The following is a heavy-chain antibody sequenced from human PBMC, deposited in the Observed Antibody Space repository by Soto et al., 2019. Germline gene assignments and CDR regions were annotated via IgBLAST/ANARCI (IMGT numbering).Heavy chain of an antibody. CDR1: GGSISSSNW. D-gene: IGHD3-9*01. Sequence: TLSLTCAVAGGSISSSNWWSWVRQPPGKGLEWIGEIYYSGSTYYNPSLKSRVTISVDKSKNQFSLKLSSVTAADTAVYYCARLEGLATISYYFDYWGQGTLVTVPS. CDR2: IYYSGST. CDR3: ARLEGLATISYYFDY. J-gene: IGHJ4*02. V-gene: IGHV4-4*02.